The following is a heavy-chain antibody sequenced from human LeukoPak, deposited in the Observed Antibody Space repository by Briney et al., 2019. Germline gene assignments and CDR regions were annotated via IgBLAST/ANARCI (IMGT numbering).Heavy chain of an antibody. V-gene: IGHV4-59*01. J-gene: IGHJ5*02. CDR1: GGSISSYY. D-gene: IGHD3-10*01. CDR2: IYYSGST. CDR3: ARDGSGSRYNWFDP. Sequence: PSETLSLTCTVSGGSISSYYWSWIRQPPGKGLEWIGYIYYSGSTNYNPSLKSRVTISVGTSKNQFSLKLSSVTAADTAVYYCARDGSGSRYNWFDPWGQGTLVTVSS.